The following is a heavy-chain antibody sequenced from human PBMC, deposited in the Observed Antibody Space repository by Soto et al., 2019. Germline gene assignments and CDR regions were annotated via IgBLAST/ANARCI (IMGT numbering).Heavy chain of an antibody. D-gene: IGHD3-22*01. CDR3: ARDRNYYDSSGYYPDAFDI. J-gene: IGHJ3*02. CDR1: GGTFSSYA. Sequence: QVQLVQSGAEVKKPGSSVKVSCKASGGTFSSYAISWVRQAPGQGLEWMGGIIPIFGTANYAQKFQGRVTITADESTSTAYMELSSLRSEDTAVYYCARDRNYYDSSGYYPDAFDIWGQGTMATVSS. V-gene: IGHV1-69*01. CDR2: IIPIFGTA.